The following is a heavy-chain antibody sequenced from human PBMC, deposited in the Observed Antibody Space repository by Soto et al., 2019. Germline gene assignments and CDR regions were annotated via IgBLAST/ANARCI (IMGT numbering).Heavy chain of an antibody. CDR1: GFTFSSYW. CDR2: INSDGSST. Sequence: GGSLRLSCAASGFTFSSYWMHWVRQAPGKGLGWVSRINSDGSSTSYADSVKGRFTISRDNAKNTLYLQMNSLRAEDTAVYYCARDTAYYDFWSGYYYYYYYGMDVWGQGTTVTVSS. CDR3: ARDTAYYDFWSGYYYYYYYGMDV. V-gene: IGHV3-74*01. D-gene: IGHD3-3*01. J-gene: IGHJ6*02.